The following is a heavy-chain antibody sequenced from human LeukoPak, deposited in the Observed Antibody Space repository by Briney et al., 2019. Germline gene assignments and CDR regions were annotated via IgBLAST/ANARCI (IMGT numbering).Heavy chain of an antibody. Sequence: SETLSLTCTVSGGSISSYYWSWIRQPPGKGLEWIGYIYYTGSTNYNPSLKSRVTISVDTSKNQFSLKLSSVTAADTAVYYCARVHRAGYSYGQYYFDYCGQGTLVTVSS. CDR3: ARVHRAGYSYGQYYFDY. V-gene: IGHV4-59*08. J-gene: IGHJ4*02. D-gene: IGHD5-18*01. CDR2: IYYTGST. CDR1: GGSISSYY.